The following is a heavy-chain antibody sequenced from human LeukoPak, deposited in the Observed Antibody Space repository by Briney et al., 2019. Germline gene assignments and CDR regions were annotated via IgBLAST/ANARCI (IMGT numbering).Heavy chain of an antibody. J-gene: IGHJ4*02. CDR3: ARGLAAAVLDY. D-gene: IGHD6-13*01. Sequence: SSETLSLTCTVSGGSISSGGYYWSWIRQHPGKGLEWIGYIYYSGSTYYNPSLKSRVTISVDTSKNQFSLKLSSVTAADTAAYYCARGLAAAVLDYWGQGTLVTVSS. CDR2: IYYSGST. V-gene: IGHV4-31*03. CDR1: GGSISSGGYY.